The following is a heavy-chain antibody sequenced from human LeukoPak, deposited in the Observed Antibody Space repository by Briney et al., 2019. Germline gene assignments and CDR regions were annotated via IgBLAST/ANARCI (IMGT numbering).Heavy chain of an antibody. CDR1: GFTFSSYA. D-gene: IGHD4-17*01. V-gene: IGHV3-30*04. Sequence: GGSLRLSCAASGFTFSSYAMHWVRQAPGKGLEWVAVISYDGSNKYYADSVKGRFTISRDNSKNTLYLQMNSLRAEDTAVYYCAGAIYGDYVEDDAFDIWGQGTMVTVSS. J-gene: IGHJ3*02. CDR3: AGAIYGDYVEDDAFDI. CDR2: ISYDGSNK.